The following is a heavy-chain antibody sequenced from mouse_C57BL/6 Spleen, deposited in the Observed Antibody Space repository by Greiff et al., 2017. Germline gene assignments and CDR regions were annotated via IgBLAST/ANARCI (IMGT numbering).Heavy chain of an antibody. J-gene: IGHJ4*01. CDR3: ARSHYDPRDYAMYY. V-gene: IGHV1-84*01. CDR2: MYPGSGNT. Sequence: QVQLKESGPELVKPGASVKISCKASGYTFTDYYINWVKQRPGQGLEWIGWMYPGSGNTKYNEKFKGKATLTVDTSSSPAYMQLSSLTAEDSAVYFCARSHYDPRDYAMYYWGQGTSVTVSS. CDR1: GYTFTDYY. D-gene: IGHD2-4*01.